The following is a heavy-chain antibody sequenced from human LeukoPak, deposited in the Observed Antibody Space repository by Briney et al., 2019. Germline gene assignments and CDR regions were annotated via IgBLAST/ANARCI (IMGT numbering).Heavy chain of an antibody. CDR3: ARDGRCGGDCYAS. Sequence: GGTLRISCAATGFSFSSYTMNWVRHAPGKILEEISIISSSSSYIYYADSVKGRFTISRDNAKNALYLQMNSLRVEDTAVYYCARDGRCGGDCYASWGQGTLVTVSS. D-gene: IGHD2-21*02. CDR1: GFSFSSYT. V-gene: IGHV3-21*01. J-gene: IGHJ4*02. CDR2: ISSSSSYI.